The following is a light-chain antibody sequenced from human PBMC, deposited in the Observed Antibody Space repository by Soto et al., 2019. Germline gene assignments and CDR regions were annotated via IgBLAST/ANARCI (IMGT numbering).Light chain of an antibody. CDR3: QKYTNVPA. CDR1: QGISTY. Sequence: DIQMTQSPSSLSASVGVRVTITCRASQGISTYLAWYQQIPGKVPKLLISAASTLQSGVPSRFSGSGSGTDFTLTISSLQPEDVATYYCQKYTNVPAFGGGTKVEIK. V-gene: IGKV1-27*01. CDR2: AAS. J-gene: IGKJ4*01.